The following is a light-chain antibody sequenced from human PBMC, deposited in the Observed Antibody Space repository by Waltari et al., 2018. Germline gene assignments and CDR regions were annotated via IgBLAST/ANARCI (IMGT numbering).Light chain of an antibody. Sequence: EIVLTQSPATLSLSPGERATLSCRASQSVSSYLAWYQQKPGQAPRLLIYGASNRATGIPARLSGSGSGTDFTLTISSLEPEDFAVYYCQHRGDWPPTWTFGQGTKVEIK. V-gene: IGKV3-11*01. J-gene: IGKJ1*01. CDR3: QHRGDWPPTWT. CDR2: GAS. CDR1: QSVSSY.